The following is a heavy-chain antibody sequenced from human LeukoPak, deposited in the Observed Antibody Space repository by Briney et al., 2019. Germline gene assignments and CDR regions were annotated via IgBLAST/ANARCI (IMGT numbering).Heavy chain of an antibody. J-gene: IGHJ4*02. D-gene: IGHD6-19*01. CDR3: ARGFRRLES. V-gene: IGHV4-34*01. CDR1: GRSLSGYY. CDR2: INHSGST. Sequence: SEPLSLTCAVYGRSLSGYYWRWIRKPPEGGLEWIGEINHSGSTNYNPPLKGRVTISVDTSKNQYSLKLSSVPAADTAVYYCARGFRRLESWGQGTLVTVSS.